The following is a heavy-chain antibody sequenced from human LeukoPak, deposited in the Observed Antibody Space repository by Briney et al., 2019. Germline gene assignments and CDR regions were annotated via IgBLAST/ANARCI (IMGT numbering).Heavy chain of an antibody. J-gene: IGHJ5*02. D-gene: IGHD3-10*01. Sequence: ASVKVSCKASGYTFTSYGISWVRQAPGQGLEWMGWISAYNGNTNYAQKLQGRVTMTTDTSTSTAYMELRRLRSDDTAVYYCARDLLLWFGELYHWFDPWGQGTLVTVSS. CDR3: ARDLLLWFGELYHWFDP. V-gene: IGHV1-18*01. CDR2: ISAYNGNT. CDR1: GYTFTSYG.